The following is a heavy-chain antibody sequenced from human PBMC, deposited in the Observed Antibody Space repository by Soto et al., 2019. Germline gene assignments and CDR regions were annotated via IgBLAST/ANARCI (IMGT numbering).Heavy chain of an antibody. Sequence: GGSLRLSCAASGFTFSSYAMSWVRQAPGKGLEWVSAISGSGGSTYYADSVKGRFTISRDNSKNTLYLQMNSLRAEDTAVYYCAKDRAPHGGEQWLTFDYWGQGTLVTVSS. V-gene: IGHV3-23*01. CDR2: ISGSGGST. CDR1: GFTFSSYA. CDR3: AKDRAPHGGEQWLTFDY. D-gene: IGHD6-19*01. J-gene: IGHJ4*02.